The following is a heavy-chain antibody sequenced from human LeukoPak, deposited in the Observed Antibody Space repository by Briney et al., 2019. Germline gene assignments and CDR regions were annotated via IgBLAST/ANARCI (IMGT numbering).Heavy chain of an antibody. CDR1: GFTFSSYG. CDR3: ARAGTTVPPDY. V-gene: IGHV3-33*01. Sequence: GGSLRLSCAASGFTFSSYGMHWVRQAPGKGLEWVAAIWYDGSNKYYADSVKGRFTISRDNSKNTLYLQMNSLRAEDTAVYYCARAGTTVPPDYWGQGTLVTVSS. CDR2: IWYDGSNK. J-gene: IGHJ4*02. D-gene: IGHD4-17*01.